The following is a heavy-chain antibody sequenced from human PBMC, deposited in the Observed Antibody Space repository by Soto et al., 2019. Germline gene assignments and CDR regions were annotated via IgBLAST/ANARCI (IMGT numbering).Heavy chain of an antibody. J-gene: IGHJ4*02. CDR3: ARVVVAAIFHQDHIFGDY. CDR1: GYTFTRYG. D-gene: IGHD2-15*01. Sequence: QVQLVQSGAEVKKPGASVKVSCKASGYTFTRYGISWVRQAPGQGLEWMGWISAYNGNTNYAQKLQGRVTMTTDTSTSTAYMELRSLRSDDTAVYYCARVVVAAIFHQDHIFGDYWGQGTLVTVSS. V-gene: IGHV1-18*01. CDR2: ISAYNGNT.